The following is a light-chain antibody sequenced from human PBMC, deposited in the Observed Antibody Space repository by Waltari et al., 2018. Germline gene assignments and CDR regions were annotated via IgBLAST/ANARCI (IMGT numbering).Light chain of an antibody. CDR1: SSAIGCYNY. Sequence: QSALTPPASVSGSPGQSITISCTGTSSAIGCYNYVSWYQQYPGKAPKLMIYDVSNRPSGVSNRFSGSKSGNTASLTISGLQAEDEADYFCSSYTSSSTYVVFGGGTKLTVL. V-gene: IGLV2-14*03. CDR3: SSYTSSSTYVV. J-gene: IGLJ2*01. CDR2: DVS.